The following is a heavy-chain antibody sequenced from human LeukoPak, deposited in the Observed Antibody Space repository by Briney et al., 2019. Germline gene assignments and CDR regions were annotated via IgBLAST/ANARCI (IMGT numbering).Heavy chain of an antibody. CDR1: GITFSTYA. CDR3: ARDRAPSGFRGYYYYYGMDV. V-gene: IGHV3-30*04. J-gene: IGHJ6*02. CDR2: ISYDGSNK. D-gene: IGHD6-19*01. Sequence: GGSLRLSCVASGITFSTYAMHWVRQAPGKGLEWVAVISYDGSNKYYADSVKGRFTISRDNSKDTLYLQMNSLRAEDTAVYYCARDRAPSGFRGYYYYYGMDVWGQGTTVTVSS.